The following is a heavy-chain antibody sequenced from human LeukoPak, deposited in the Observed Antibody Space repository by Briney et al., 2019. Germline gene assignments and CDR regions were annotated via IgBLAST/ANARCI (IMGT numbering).Heavy chain of an antibody. Sequence: SETLSLTCTVSGGSISSSSYYWGWIRQPPGKGLEWIGSIYYSGSTYYNPSLKSRVTISVDTSKNQFSLKLSSVTAADTAVYYCARAGNLYGDYENPYFDYWGQGTLVTVSS. J-gene: IGHJ4*02. CDR1: GGSISSSSYY. CDR2: IYYSGST. D-gene: IGHD4-17*01. CDR3: ARAGNLYGDYENPYFDY. V-gene: IGHV4-39*07.